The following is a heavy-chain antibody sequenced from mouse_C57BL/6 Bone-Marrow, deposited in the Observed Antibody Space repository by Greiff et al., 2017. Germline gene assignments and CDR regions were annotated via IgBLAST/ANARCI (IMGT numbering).Heavy chain of an antibody. D-gene: IGHD1-1*01. CDR2: IYPRSGNT. V-gene: IGHV1-81*01. Sequence: QVQLQQSGAELARPGASVKLSCKASGYTFTSYGISWVKQRPGQGLEWIGEIYPRSGNTYYNEKFKGKATLTADKSSSTAYMELRSLTSADSAVYFCARNYGSRFFAYWGQGTLVTVSA. CDR3: ARNYGSRFFAY. CDR1: GYTFTSYG. J-gene: IGHJ3*01.